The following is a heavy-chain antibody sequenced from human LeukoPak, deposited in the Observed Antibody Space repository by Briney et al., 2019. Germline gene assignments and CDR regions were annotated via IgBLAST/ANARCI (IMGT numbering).Heavy chain of an antibody. CDR2: VFTDGSS. J-gene: IGHJ4*02. CDR1: GGSIRGYY. CDR3: ARDLGLSLDY. Sequence: PSETLSLTCSVSGGSIRGYYWSWIRQPAGKGLEWIGRVFTDGSSNYTPSLQSRVTMSVDTSNNQFSLKLSSVTAADTAVYYCARDLGLSLDYWGQGTLVTVSS. V-gene: IGHV4-4*07. D-gene: IGHD3-16*01.